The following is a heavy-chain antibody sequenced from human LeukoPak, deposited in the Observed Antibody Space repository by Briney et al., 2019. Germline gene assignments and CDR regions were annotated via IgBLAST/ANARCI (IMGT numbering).Heavy chain of an antibody. D-gene: IGHD4-11*01. CDR3: ARDCCRYRSWFDP. V-gene: IGHV3-66*01. CDR2: IYSGGST. Sequence: GGSLRLSCAASGFTVSSNYMSWVRQAPGKGLEWVSVIYSGGSTYYADSVKGRFTISRDNSKNTLYLQMNSLRAEDTAVYYCARDCCRYRSWFDPWGQGSLVTVSS. CDR1: GFTVSSNY. J-gene: IGHJ5*02.